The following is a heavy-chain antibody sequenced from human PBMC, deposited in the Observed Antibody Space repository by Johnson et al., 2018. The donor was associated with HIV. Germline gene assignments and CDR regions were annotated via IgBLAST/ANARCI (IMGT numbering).Heavy chain of an antibody. CDR1: GFTVSSNY. CDR3: ARDPSRSPGAFDI. J-gene: IGHJ3*02. Sequence: VQLVESGGGLVKPGGSLRLSCAASGFTVSSNYMSWVRQAPGKGLEWVSVIYSGGTTNYADSVKGRFTISRDNSKNTLYLQMNSLRADDTAVYYCARDPSRSPGAFDIWGQGTMVTVSS. CDR2: IYSGGTT. V-gene: IGHV3-66*01.